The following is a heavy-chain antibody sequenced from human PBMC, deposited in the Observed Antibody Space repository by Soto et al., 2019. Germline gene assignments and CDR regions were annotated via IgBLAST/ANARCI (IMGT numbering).Heavy chain of an antibody. J-gene: IGHJ4*02. Sequence: ASVKVSCKASGYTFTGYYMHWVRQAPGQGLEWMGWINPNSGGTNYAQKFQGRVTMTRDTSISTAYMELSRLRSDDTAVYYCARGIKLGTYSSRVPFDYCGQGTLVTVSS. V-gene: IGHV1-2*02. CDR2: INPNSGGT. D-gene: IGHD6-13*01. CDR1: GYTFTGYY. CDR3: ARGIKLGTYSSRVPFDY.